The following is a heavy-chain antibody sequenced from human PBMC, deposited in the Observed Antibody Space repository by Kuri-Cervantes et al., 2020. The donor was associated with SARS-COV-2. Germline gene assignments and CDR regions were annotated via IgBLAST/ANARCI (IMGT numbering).Heavy chain of an antibody. CDR2: ISGSGGYT. CDR3: ARQKGTRITIFGVESYGMDV. J-gene: IGHJ6*02. Sequence: GESLKISCAASGFTFSSYAMSWVRRAPGKGLEWVSSISGSGGYTYYADPVKGRFTISRDNAKNSLYLQMNSLRAEDTAVYYCARQKGTRITIFGVESYGMDVWGQGTTVTVSS. CDR1: GFTFSSYA. D-gene: IGHD3-3*01. V-gene: IGHV3-23*01.